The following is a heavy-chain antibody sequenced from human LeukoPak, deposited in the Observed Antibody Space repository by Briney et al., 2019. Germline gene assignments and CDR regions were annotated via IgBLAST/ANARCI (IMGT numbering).Heavy chain of an antibody. CDR2: ISGSSSST. J-gene: IGHJ4*02. D-gene: IGHD4-23*01. V-gene: IGHV3-48*02. Sequence: GGPLRLSCAASRFTFSNYEMHWVRQAPGKGLEWVSFISGSSSSTFYADSVKGRFTVSRDNAKNSLYLQMNSLRDEDTAVYYCARNPGGIGDYWGQGTLVTVSS. CDR1: RFTFSNYE. CDR3: ARNPGGIGDY.